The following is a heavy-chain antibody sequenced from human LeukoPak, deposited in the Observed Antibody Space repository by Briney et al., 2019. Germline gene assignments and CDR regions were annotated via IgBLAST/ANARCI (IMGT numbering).Heavy chain of an antibody. Sequence: GESLKISCKGSGSSFTSYWIGWVRQMPGKGLEWMGIIYPGDSDTRYSPSFQGQVTISADKSISTAYLQWSSLKASDTAMYYCARIKVDSSSWYADYYYYYMDVWGKGTTVTVSS. CDR1: GSSFTSYW. V-gene: IGHV5-51*01. CDR3: ARIKVDSSSWYADYYYYYMDV. D-gene: IGHD6-13*01. CDR2: IYPGDSDT. J-gene: IGHJ6*03.